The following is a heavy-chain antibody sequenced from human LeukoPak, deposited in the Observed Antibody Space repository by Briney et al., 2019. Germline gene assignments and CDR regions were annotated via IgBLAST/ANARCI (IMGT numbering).Heavy chain of an antibody. CDR2: IIPMFGTA. CDR1: GDTFSSYA. D-gene: IGHD4-23*01. CDR3: TRDTVASLDY. J-gene: IGHJ4*02. V-gene: IGHV1-69*13. Sequence: SVKVSCKASGDTFSSYAISWVRQAPGQGLEWMGGIIPMFGTANYAQKFQGRVTITADESTSTAYMELSSLRSEDTAVYYCTRDTVASLDYWGQGTLVTVSS.